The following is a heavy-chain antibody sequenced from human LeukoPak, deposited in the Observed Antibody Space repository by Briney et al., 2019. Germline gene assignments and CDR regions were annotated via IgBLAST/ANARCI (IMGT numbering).Heavy chain of an antibody. J-gene: IGHJ4*02. Sequence: SVKVCRTGAAYAFTSYGISWVRQAPGQGLGWMGWISAYNGNTNYAQKLQGRVTMTTDTSTSTAYMELRSLRSDDTAVYYCARDGVSSGWEYFDYWGQGTLVTVSS. D-gene: IGHD6-19*01. CDR3: ARDGVSSGWEYFDY. CDR1: AYAFTSYG. CDR2: ISAYNGNT. V-gene: IGHV1-18*01.